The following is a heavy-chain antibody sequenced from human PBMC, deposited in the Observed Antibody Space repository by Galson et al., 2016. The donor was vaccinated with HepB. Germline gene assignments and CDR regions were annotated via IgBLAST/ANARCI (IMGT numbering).Heavy chain of an antibody. CDR3: ARFHYGHYEDFYFFDF. CDR2: ITYSGNT. Sequence: SETLSLTCSVSGGSISDYFWGWIRQTPVGGLEWIGHITYSGNTHYSPALKSRVTIALDTSKKQFSLRVTSVTTADTAVYYCARFHYGHYEDFYFFDFWGQGTLVTVSS. D-gene: IGHD4-17*01. CDR1: GGSISDYF. V-gene: IGHV4-59*01. J-gene: IGHJ4*02.